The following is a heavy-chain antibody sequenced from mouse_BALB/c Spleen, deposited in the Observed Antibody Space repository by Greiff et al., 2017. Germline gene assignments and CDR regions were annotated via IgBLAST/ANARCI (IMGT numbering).Heavy chain of an antibody. V-gene: IGHV7-3*02. CDR1: GFTFTDYY. CDR3: ARDPSYYYGSSGYFDV. CDR2: IRNKANGYTT. Sequence: EVKVVESGGGLVQPGGSLRLSCATSGFTFTDYYMSWVRQPPGKALEWLGFIRNKANGYTTEYSASVKGRFTISRDNSQSILYLQMNTLRAEDSATYYCARDPSYYYGSSGYFDVWGAGTTVTVSS. D-gene: IGHD1-1*01. J-gene: IGHJ1*01.